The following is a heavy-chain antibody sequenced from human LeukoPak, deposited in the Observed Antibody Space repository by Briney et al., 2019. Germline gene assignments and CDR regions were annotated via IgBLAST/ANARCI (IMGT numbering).Heavy chain of an antibody. Sequence: KPSETLSLTCTVSGGSISTYYWSWIRQPPGKGLEWIGYIYYSGSTNYNPSLKSRVTISVDTSKNQFSLKLSSVTAADTAVYYCAREAFPVAAAGTGYYFDYWGQGTLVTVSS. J-gene: IGHJ4*02. CDR3: AREAFPVAAAGTGYYFDY. V-gene: IGHV4-59*01. CDR2: IYYSGST. CDR1: GGSISTYY. D-gene: IGHD6-13*01.